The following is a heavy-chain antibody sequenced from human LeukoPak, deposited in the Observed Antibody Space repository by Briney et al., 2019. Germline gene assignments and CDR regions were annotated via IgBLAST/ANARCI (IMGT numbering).Heavy chain of an antibody. V-gene: IGHV4-39*01. CDR3: ARHIGSAQGGYFDY. Sequence: PSETLSLTCTASGGSISRSSYFWGWIRQPPGKGLEWIGSIYYSGNTYYSPSLKSRVTISVDTSKNQFSLKLSSVTAADTAVYYCARHIGSAQGGYFDYWGQGTLVTVSS. CDR2: IYYSGNT. CDR1: GGSISRSSYF. D-gene: IGHD6-19*01. J-gene: IGHJ4*02.